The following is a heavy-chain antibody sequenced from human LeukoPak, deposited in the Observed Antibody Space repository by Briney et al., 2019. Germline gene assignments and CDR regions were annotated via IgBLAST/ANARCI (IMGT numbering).Heavy chain of an antibody. D-gene: IGHD3-10*01. CDR3: ARVKPRDHKITMVRGVFDY. CDR1: GGSFSGYY. V-gene: IGHV4-34*01. CDR2: INHSGST. Sequence: SSETLSLTCAVYGGSFSGYYWSWIRLPPGKGLEWIGEINHSGSTNYNPSLKSRVTISVDTSKNQFSLKLSSVTAADTAVYYCARVKPRDHKITMVRGVFDYWGQGTLVTVSS. J-gene: IGHJ4*02.